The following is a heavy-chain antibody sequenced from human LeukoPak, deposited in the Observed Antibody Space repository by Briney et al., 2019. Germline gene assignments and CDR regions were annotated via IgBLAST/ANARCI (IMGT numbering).Heavy chain of an antibody. D-gene: IGHD1-26*01. CDR2: IYYSGST. CDR1: GGSISSSSYY. CDR3: ARGGGSYFIPLDY. V-gene: IGHV4-39*01. J-gene: IGHJ4*02. Sequence: KTSETLSLTCTVSGGSISSSSYYWGWIRQPPGKGLEWIGSIYYSGSTYYNPSLKSRVTISVDTSKNQFSLKLSSVTAADTAVYYCARGGGSYFIPLDYWGQGTLVTVSS.